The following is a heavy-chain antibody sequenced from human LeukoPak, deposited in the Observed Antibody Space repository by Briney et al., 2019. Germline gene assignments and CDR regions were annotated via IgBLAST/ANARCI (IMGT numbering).Heavy chain of an antibody. J-gene: IGHJ4*02. CDR1: ETTFSSYW. CDR3: ATDRGWNTYDN. Sequence: GGSLRSPGKALETTFSSYWMTWCGQAPGKGLEWVANIKEDGSEKNYVDSVKGRFTISRDNDRNSLFLQMNSRRGEDTAVYYCATDRGWNTYDNWGQGTLVTVSS. CDR2: IKEDGSEK. D-gene: IGHD1-1*01. V-gene: IGHV3-7*01.